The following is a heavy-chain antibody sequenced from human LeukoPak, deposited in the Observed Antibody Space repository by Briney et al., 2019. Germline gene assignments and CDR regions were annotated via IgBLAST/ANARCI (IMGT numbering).Heavy chain of an antibody. Sequence: QPGGSLRLSCAASGFSFSRYWMSWVRQAPGKGLEWVANIKQDGSEKNYVESVKGRFTISRDNAKNSLFLQMNSLRAEDTAVYYCASSAPGRGVTSGDWGQGTLVTVSS. J-gene: IGHJ4*02. CDR1: GFSFSRYW. CDR2: IKQDGSEK. D-gene: IGHD4-17*01. V-gene: IGHV3-7*01. CDR3: ASSAPGRGVTSGD.